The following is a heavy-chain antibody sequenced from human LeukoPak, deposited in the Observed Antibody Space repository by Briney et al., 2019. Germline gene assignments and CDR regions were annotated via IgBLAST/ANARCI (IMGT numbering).Heavy chain of an antibody. CDR1: GGSISSYY. Sequence: PSETLSLTCTVSGGSISSYYWSWIRQPPGKGLEWIGYIYYSGSTNYNPSLKSRVTISVDTSKNQFSLKLSSVTAADTAVYYCARAAGRKSSSGYFDHWGQGTLVTVSS. D-gene: IGHD6-19*01. J-gene: IGHJ4*02. CDR2: IYYSGST. V-gene: IGHV4-59*01. CDR3: ARAAGRKSSSGYFDH.